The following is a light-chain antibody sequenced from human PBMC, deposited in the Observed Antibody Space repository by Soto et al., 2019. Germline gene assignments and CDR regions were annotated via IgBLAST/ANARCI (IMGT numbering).Light chain of an antibody. CDR2: DAS. CDR1: QNISVW. Sequence: DIQMTQSPSTLSASVGDGVTITCRASQNISVWLAWYQQRPGKAPKFLIYDASNLETGVSSRFSGSGSGTEFTLTIRSLQPDDFATYYCQQYDSSSPTFGQRTXLEIK. J-gene: IGKJ2*01. CDR3: QQYDSSSPT. V-gene: IGKV1-5*01.